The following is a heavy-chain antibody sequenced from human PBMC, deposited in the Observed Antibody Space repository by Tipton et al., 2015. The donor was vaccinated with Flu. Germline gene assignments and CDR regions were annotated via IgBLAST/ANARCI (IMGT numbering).Heavy chain of an antibody. V-gene: IGHV4-34*01. CDR3: ASTSGGLRFLEWLHNQAGGYYYGMDV. Sequence: GLVKPSETLSLTCAVYGGSFSGYYWSWIRQPPGKGLEWIGEINHSGSTNYNPSLKSRVTISVDTSKNQFSLKLSSVTAADTAVYYCASTSGGLRFLEWLHNQAGGYYYGMDVWGQGTTVTVSS. D-gene: IGHD3-3*01. CDR1: GGSFSGYY. CDR2: INHSGST. J-gene: IGHJ6*02.